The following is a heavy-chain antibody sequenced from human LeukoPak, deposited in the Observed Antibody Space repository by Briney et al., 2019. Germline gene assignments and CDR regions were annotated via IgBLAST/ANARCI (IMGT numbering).Heavy chain of an antibody. CDR3: ARLHVYYDFWSGYPEGMDV. CDR2: INPNSGGT. D-gene: IGHD3-3*01. Sequence: GASVKVSCKASGYTFTGYYMHWVRQAPGQGLEWMGWINPNSGGTNYAQKLQGRVTMTTDTSTSTAYMELRSLRSDDTAVYYCARLHVYYDFWSGYPEGMDVWGKGTTVTVSS. J-gene: IGHJ6*03. V-gene: IGHV1-2*02. CDR1: GYTFTGYY.